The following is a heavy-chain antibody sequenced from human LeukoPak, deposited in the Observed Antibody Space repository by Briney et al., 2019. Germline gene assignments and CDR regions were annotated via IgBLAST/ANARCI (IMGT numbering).Heavy chain of an antibody. CDR2: IRFDGGNK. D-gene: IGHD4-11*01. CDR3: AETTPYYYYYIDV. Sequence: PGGSLRLSCAASEFTFSNYGMHWVRQAPGKGLEWVAFIRFDGGNKYYADSVKGRFTISSDNSKNTLYPQMNSLRAEDTAVYYCAETTPYYYYYIDVWGKGTPVTVSS. J-gene: IGHJ6*03. CDR1: EFTFSNYG. V-gene: IGHV3-30*02.